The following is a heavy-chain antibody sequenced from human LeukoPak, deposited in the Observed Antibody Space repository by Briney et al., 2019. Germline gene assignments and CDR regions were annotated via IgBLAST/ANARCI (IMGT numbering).Heavy chain of an antibody. CDR1: GFTFSSYA. D-gene: IGHD4-11*01. CDR2: IGAGGTFT. CDR3: AKDLDYTTYGYYLDY. Sequence: GGSLRLSCTASGFTFSSYAMNWVRQAPGKGLEWVSGIGAGGTFTYYADSVKGRFTIFRDNSRNTLYLQMNSLRADDTAVCYCAKDLDYTTYGYYLDYWGQGTLVTVSS. J-gene: IGHJ4*02. V-gene: IGHV3-23*01.